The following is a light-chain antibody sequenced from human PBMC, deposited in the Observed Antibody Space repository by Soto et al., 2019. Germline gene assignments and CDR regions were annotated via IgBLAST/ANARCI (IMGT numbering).Light chain of an antibody. CDR3: QQYGSSPPWT. J-gene: IGKJ1*01. CDR2: EVS. Sequence: EIGLTRSPAPLSLSLWKRATRSCRASQTVSSSLAWYQQKPGQAPRLLIYEVSNRATGIPARFSGSGSGADFTLTISRLAPADFAVYYCQQYGSSPPWTFGQGTKVDIK. V-gene: IGKV3-20*01. CDR1: QTVSSS.